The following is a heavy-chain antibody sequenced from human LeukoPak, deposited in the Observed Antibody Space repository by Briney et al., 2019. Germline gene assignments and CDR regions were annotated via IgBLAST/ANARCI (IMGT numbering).Heavy chain of an antibody. Sequence: PAGSLRLSCAASGFIFSGSPRHWVRQASGKGLEWVGYIRCKANNYATIYAASVKGRFTIARDDSKNSAYLQMNSLKTEDTAVYYGARPSQYGSGTDYYFDSWGQGTLVTVSS. D-gene: IGHD3-10*01. CDR2: IRCKANNYAT. V-gene: IGHV3-73*01. CDR1: GFIFSGSP. CDR3: ARPSQYGSGTDYYFDS. J-gene: IGHJ4*02.